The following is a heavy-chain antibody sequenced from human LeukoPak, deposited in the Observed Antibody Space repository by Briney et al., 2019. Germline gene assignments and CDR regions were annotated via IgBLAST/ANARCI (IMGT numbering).Heavy chain of an antibody. CDR2: IYSTGST. CDR1: GVSIFSYY. J-gene: IGHJ3*01. CDR3: ARLIPCLGSSGSYTAFDF. V-gene: IGHV4-59*08. D-gene: IGHD3-10*01. Sequence: SETLSLTCSVSGVSIFSYYWSWIRQPPGKGLECIGYIYSTGSTNYNPSLKSRVTISVDTSKNQFSLKLSSVTAADTAVYYCARLIPCLGSSGSYTAFDFWDQGTMVTVSS.